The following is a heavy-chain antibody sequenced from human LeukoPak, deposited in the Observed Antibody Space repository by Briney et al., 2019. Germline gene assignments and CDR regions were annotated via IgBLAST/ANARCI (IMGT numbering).Heavy chain of an antibody. V-gene: IGHV4-59*01. CDR3: ARVGYYDSSGDD. J-gene: IGHJ4*02. D-gene: IGHD3-22*01. CDR2: IYYSGST. Sequence: SETLSLTCTVSGGSISSYYWSWIRQPPGKGLKWIGYIYYSGSTNYNPSLKSRVSISVDTSKNQFSLRLSSVTAADTAVYYCARVGYYDSSGDDWGQGTLVTVSS. CDR1: GGSISSYY.